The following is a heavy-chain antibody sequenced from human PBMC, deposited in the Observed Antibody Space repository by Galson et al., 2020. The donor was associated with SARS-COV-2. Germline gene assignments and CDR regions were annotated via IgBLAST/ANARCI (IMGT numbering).Heavy chain of an antibody. CDR1: GFTFENHA. J-gene: IGHJ4*02. V-gene: IGHV3-33*03. Sequence: GESLKISCAASGFTFENHAMHWVRQAPGKGLEWVAQIFYDGSNKYYLDSVKGRFTISRDNSENTVSLQMDSLRAEDTAVYYCARWGCSGGTCFAGAYFDHWGQGTPVTVS. D-gene: IGHD2-15*01. CDR3: ARWGCSGGTCFAGAYFDH. CDR2: IFYDGSNK.